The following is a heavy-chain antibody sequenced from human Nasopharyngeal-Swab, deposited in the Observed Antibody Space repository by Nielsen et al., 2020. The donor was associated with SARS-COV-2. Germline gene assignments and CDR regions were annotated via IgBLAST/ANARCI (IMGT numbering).Heavy chain of an antibody. D-gene: IGHD1-26*01. CDR2: VHYSGST. CDR1: GASISSYY. CDR3: ARGGAESFDPTEGLDY. Sequence: SETLSLTCTVSGASISSYYWTWIRRSPGKGLEWIGYVHYSGSTNYNPSLETRVTISVDTSKNQFSLKLTSVTAADTAVYYCARGGAESFDPTEGLDYWGQGTLVTVSS. V-gene: IGHV4-59*01. J-gene: IGHJ4*02.